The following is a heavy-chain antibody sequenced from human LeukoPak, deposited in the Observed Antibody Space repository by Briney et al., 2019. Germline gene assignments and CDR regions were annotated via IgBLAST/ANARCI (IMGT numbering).Heavy chain of an antibody. J-gene: IGHJ5*02. D-gene: IGHD2-2*01. CDR2: MNPNSGNT. CDR3: ARRKGVVVPAALFDP. V-gene: IGHV1-8*01. Sequence: GASVKVSCKASGYTFTSYDINWVRQATGQGLEWMGWMNPNSGNTGYAQKFQGRVTMTRNTSISTAYMELSSLRSEDTAVYYCARRKGVVVPAALFDPWGQGTLVTVSS. CDR1: GYTFTSYD.